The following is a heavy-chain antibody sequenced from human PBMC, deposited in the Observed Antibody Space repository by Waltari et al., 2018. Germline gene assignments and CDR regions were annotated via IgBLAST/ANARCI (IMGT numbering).Heavy chain of an antibody. CDR2: LKQDGSET. D-gene: IGHD1-1*01. CDR1: GSTLSSYW. J-gene: IGHJ4*02. Sequence: EVQLVESGGGLVQPGGTLTLSCAASGSTLSSYWMSWVRQAPGKGLEWLANLKQDGSETYLLDSVRGRFTVSRDNAKNSLFLHMNSLRVEDTGVYYCAAVKTIWSLDYWGQGTLVTVSS. V-gene: IGHV3-7*01. CDR3: AAVKTIWSLDY.